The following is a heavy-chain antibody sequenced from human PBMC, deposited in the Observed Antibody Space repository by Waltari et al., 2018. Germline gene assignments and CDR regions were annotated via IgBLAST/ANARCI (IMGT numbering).Heavy chain of an antibody. Sequence: QVQLQESGPGLVKPSETLSLTCTVSVGSISSYYWSWIRQPPGKGLAWIGYIYYSGSTNYNPSLKSRVTISVDTSKNQFSLKLSSVTAADTAVYYCASRGKPYYYDSSGYYYVRAFDIWGQGTMVTVSS. J-gene: IGHJ3*02. D-gene: IGHD3-22*01. V-gene: IGHV4-59*01. CDR1: VGSISSYY. CDR3: ASRGKPYYYDSSGYYYVRAFDI. CDR2: IYYSGST.